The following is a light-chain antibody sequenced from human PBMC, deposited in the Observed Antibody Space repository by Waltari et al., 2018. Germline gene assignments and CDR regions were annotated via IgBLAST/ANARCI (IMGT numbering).Light chain of an antibody. CDR3: QQRNDWPLT. Sequence: IEFTQSPATLSLSPGEGANPSGRASENAFQYVAWYQQRPGQAPRRLISDASNGATGVPDRFAAFGSGTDFTLTISSLAPEDFAVYYCQQRNDWPLTFGGGTRVEIK. J-gene: IGKJ4*01. V-gene: IGKV3-11*01. CDR2: DAS. CDR1: ENAFQY.